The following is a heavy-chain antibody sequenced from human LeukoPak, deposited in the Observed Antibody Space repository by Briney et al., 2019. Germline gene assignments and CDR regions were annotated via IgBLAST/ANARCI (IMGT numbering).Heavy chain of an antibody. CDR2: ISWNSGSI. J-gene: IGHJ3*02. CDR3: AKDRDYYLHAFDI. V-gene: IGHV3-9*03. Sequence: GGSLRLSCAASGFTFDDYAMHWVRQAPGKGLEWVSGISWNSGSIGYADSVKGRFTISRDNAKNSLYLQMNSLRAEDMALYYCAKDRDYYLHAFDIWGQGTMVTVSS. D-gene: IGHD3-22*01. CDR1: GFTFDDYA.